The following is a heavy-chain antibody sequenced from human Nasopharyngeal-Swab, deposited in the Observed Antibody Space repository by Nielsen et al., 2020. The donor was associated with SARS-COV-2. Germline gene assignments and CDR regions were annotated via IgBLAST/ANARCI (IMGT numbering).Heavy chain of an antibody. CDR2: MNPNSGNT. Sequence: ASVKVSCKASGYTFTSYDINWVRQATGQGLEWMGWMNPNSGNTGYAQKFQGRVTMTRNTSISTAYMELSSLRSEDTAVYYCARGAARNVIVVMVAAISYYYMDVWGKGTTVTVSS. D-gene: IGHD2-15*01. CDR1: GYTFTSYD. V-gene: IGHV1-8*01. CDR3: ARGAARNVIVVMVAAISYYYMDV. J-gene: IGHJ6*03.